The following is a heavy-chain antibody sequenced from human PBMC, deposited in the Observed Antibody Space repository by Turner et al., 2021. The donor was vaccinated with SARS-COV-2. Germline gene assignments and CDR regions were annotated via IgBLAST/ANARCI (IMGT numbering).Heavy chain of an antibody. CDR1: GGSISSTNW. CDR3: ATKYCSGGSCSYFDY. CDR2: IYHSGNT. D-gene: IGHD2-15*01. Sequence: QVQLQESGPGLVKPSGTLSLTCAVSGGSISSTNWWSWVRQPPGKGLECIGEIYHSGNTNYNPSLKSRVTISVDKSKNQFSLKLSSVTAADTAVYYCATKYCSGGSCSYFDYWGQGTLVTVSS. J-gene: IGHJ4*02. V-gene: IGHV4-4*02.